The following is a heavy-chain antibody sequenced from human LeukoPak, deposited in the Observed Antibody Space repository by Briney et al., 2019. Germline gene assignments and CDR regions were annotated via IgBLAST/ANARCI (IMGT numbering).Heavy chain of an antibody. Sequence: GGSLGLSCAASGFTVITNDMTWVRQAPGKGLEWVSVLYSDGNTKYADSVQCRFTISRDNSKNTLYLEMNSLIPDDTAVYYCARGVEPLAANTLAYWGQGTLVTVSS. J-gene: IGHJ4*02. CDR3: ARGVEPLAANTLAY. CDR1: GFTVITND. D-gene: IGHD1-14*01. V-gene: IGHV3-53*01. CDR2: LYSDGNT.